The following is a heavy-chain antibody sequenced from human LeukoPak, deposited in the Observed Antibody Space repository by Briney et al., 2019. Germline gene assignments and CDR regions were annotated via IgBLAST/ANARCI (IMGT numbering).Heavy chain of an antibody. CDR1: GGSISSYY. CDR3: ARGYYYGSVSNWFDP. D-gene: IGHD3-10*01. Sequence: SETLSLTCTVSGGSISSYYWSWIRQPPGKGLEWIGYIYYSGSTNYNPVLKSRVTISVDTSKHQFSLKLSAVTAADTAVYYCARGYYYGSVSNWFDPWGQGTLVTVSS. V-gene: IGHV4-59*01. J-gene: IGHJ5*02. CDR2: IYYSGST.